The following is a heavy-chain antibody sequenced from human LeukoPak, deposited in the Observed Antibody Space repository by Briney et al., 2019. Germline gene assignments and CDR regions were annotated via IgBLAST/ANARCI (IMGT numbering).Heavy chain of an antibody. Sequence: ASVKVSCKASGYTFTGYYMHWVRQAPGQGLEWMGWINPNSGGTNYAQKFQGRVTMTRDTSISTAYMELSRLRSDDTAVYYCARDLISMVRGVSFDYWGQGTLVTVSS. J-gene: IGHJ4*02. CDR2: INPNSGGT. CDR3: ARDLISMVRGVSFDY. CDR1: GYTFTGYY. D-gene: IGHD3-10*01. V-gene: IGHV1-2*02.